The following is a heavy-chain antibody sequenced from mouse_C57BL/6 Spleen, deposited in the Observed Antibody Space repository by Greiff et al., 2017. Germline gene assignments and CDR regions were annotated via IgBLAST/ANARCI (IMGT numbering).Heavy chain of an antibody. CDR1: GYAFSSSW. J-gene: IGHJ3*01. CDR2: IYPGDGDT. Sequence: VQLQQSGPELVKPGASVKISCKASGYAFSSSWMNWVKQRPGKGLEWIGRIYPGDGDTNYNGKVKGKATLTADKSSCTAYMQLSSLTSEDSAVDFCARREDYYGSGGFAYWGQGTLVTVSA. D-gene: IGHD1-1*01. CDR3: ARREDYYGSGGFAY. V-gene: IGHV1-82*01.